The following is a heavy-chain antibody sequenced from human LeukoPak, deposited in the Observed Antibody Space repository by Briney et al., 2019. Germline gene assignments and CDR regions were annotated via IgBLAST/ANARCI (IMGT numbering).Heavy chain of an antibody. Sequence: WASVKVSCKASGGTFSSYAISWVRQAPGQGLEWMGRIIPILGIANYAQEFQGRVTITADKSTSTAYMELSSLRSEDTAVYYCADYYGMDVWGQGTTVTVSS. CDR2: IIPILGIA. CDR1: GGTFSSYA. V-gene: IGHV1-69*04. J-gene: IGHJ6*02. CDR3: ADYYGMDV.